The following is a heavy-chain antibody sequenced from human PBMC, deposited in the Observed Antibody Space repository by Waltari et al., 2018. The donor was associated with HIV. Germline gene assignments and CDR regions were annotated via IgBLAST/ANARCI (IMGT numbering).Heavy chain of an antibody. CDR2: INHRGST. Sequence: QVQLQQWGAGLLKPSETLSLXCAVYGTSFSGYYWPWIRQPPGKGLEWIGEINHRGSTNYNPSLKSRVTISVDTSKNQFSLKLSSVTAADTAVYYCARGSIVLVPAATNYFDYWGQGTLVTVSS. CDR1: GTSFSGYY. D-gene: IGHD2-2*01. J-gene: IGHJ4*02. V-gene: IGHV4-34*01. CDR3: ARGSIVLVPAATNYFDY.